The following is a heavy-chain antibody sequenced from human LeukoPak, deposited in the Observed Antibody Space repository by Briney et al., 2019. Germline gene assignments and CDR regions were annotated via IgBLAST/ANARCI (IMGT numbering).Heavy chain of an antibody. CDR1: GYTFTSYD. V-gene: IGHV1-69*04. CDR3: ADLTGTTADY. Sequence: SVKVSCRASGYTFTSYDINWVRQAPGQGLEWMGRIIPILGIANYAQKFQGRVTITADKSTSTAYMELSSLRSEDTAVYYCADLTGTTADYWGQGTLVTVSS. CDR2: IIPILGIA. D-gene: IGHD1-7*01. J-gene: IGHJ4*02.